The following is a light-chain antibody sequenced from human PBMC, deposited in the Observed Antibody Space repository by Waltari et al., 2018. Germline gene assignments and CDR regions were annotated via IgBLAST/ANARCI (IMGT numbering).Light chain of an antibody. J-gene: IGLJ1*01. CDR3: HVWHPHVDPGV. CDR1: NIGTYS. Sequence: SYVVTQPPSVSVAPGETATITCGGDNIGTYSVHGYQQQQGQAPVLVIFYDRDRPSGIPDRFSGSNSGNTATLTISRVEAGDEARYYCHVWHPHVDPGVFGTGTEVTVL. V-gene: IGLV3-21*04. CDR2: YDR.